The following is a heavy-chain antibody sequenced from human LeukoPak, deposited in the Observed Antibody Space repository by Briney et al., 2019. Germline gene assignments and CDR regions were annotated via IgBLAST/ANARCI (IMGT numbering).Heavy chain of an antibody. D-gene: IGHD3-10*01. Sequence: PGGSLRLSCTASGFTLNNYPMSWVRQAPGKGLEWVSASSSSGDSPYYADSVKGRFTISRDNSKNTLDLQMNSLRVEDTAVYYCAKGVFGSGSYREYFEQWGQGTLVTVSS. V-gene: IGHV3-23*01. J-gene: IGHJ1*01. CDR1: GFTLNNYP. CDR3: AKGVFGSGSYREYFEQ. CDR2: SSSSGDSP.